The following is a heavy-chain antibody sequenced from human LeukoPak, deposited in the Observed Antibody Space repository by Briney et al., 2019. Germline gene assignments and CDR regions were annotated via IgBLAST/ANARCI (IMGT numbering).Heavy chain of an antibody. Sequence: ASVKVSCKTSGYTFTAHYLHWVRQAPGQGLQWMGWINPDSGGTNYARTFQGRVTMSSDTSVDTAYMELTSLTSDDSAVYYCARDLDNWNYDPFDYWGQGTLVTVSS. V-gene: IGHV1-2*02. CDR3: ARDLDNWNYDPFDY. CDR2: INPDSGGT. D-gene: IGHD1-7*01. J-gene: IGHJ4*02. CDR1: GYTFTAHY.